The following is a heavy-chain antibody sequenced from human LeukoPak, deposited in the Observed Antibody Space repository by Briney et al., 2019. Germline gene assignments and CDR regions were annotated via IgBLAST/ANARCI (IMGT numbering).Heavy chain of an antibody. Sequence: GGSLRLSCAASGFTFSNYAMTWVRQAPGKGLEWVSIMSGSGGSTHYADSVKGRCTISRDNSKNTLHLQMKSLRVEDTAVYYCAKTPWPYCSGDTCLPPSWFDPWGQGTLVTVSS. V-gene: IGHV3-23*01. CDR3: AKTPWPYCSGDTCLPPSWFDP. CDR1: GFTFSNYA. J-gene: IGHJ5*02. D-gene: IGHD2-21*02. CDR2: MSGSGGST.